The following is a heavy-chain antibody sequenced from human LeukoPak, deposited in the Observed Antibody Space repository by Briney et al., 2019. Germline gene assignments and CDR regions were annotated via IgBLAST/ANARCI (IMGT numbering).Heavy chain of an antibody. V-gene: IGHV3-23*01. Sequence: PGGSLRLSCAATGVTFSGYAMSWVRQALGKGLEWVSTISGSGGDTFYADSVRRRFTISRDNSKNTLYLQMNSLRAEDTALYYCAKGWARDGYKKWGQGTLVTVSS. CDR3: AKGWARDGYKK. D-gene: IGHD5-24*01. CDR1: GVTFSGYA. CDR2: ISGSGGDT. J-gene: IGHJ4*02.